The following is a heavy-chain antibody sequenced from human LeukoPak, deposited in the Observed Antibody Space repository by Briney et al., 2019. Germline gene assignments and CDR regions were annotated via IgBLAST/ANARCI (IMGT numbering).Heavy chain of an antibody. D-gene: IGHD6-13*01. CDR3: IRADSSTWRGWFDP. CDR2: IRSKTYGGTA. Sequence: PGGSLRLSCKGSAFTFGDYAMNWVRQAPGKGLEWVGFIRSKTYGGTAEYGASVKGRFTISRDDSKGVAYLQIDSLKTGDTAFYYCIRADSSTWRGWFDPWGQGTLVTVSS. J-gene: IGHJ5*01. CDR1: AFTFGDYA. V-gene: IGHV3-49*04.